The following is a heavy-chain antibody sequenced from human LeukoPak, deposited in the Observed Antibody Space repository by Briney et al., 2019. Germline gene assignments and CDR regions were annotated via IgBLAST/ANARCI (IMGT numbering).Heavy chain of an antibody. CDR3: ARDSDKSGSYERYGMDV. CDR2: ISAYNGNT. J-gene: IGHJ6*02. CDR1: GYTFAGYY. V-gene: IGHV1-18*04. D-gene: IGHD1-26*01. Sequence: VASVKVSCKASGYTFAGYYIHWVRQAPGQGLEWMGWISAYNGNTNYAQKLQGRVTMTTDTSTSTAYMELRSLRSDDTAVYYCARDSDKSGSYERYGMDVRGQGTTVTVSS.